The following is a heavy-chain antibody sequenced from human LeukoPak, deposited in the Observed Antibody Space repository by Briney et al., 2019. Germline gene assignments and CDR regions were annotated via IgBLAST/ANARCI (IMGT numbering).Heavy chain of an antibody. V-gene: IGHV4-61*01. Sequence: SETLSLTCTVSGGSISSGSYYWSWIRQPPGKGLEWIGYIYYSGSTNYNPSLKSRVTISVDTSKNQFSLKLSSVTAADTAVYYCAKGVNGDFDYWGQGTLVTVSS. CDR2: IYYSGST. J-gene: IGHJ4*02. CDR1: GGSISSGSYY. D-gene: IGHD3-10*01. CDR3: AKGVNGDFDY.